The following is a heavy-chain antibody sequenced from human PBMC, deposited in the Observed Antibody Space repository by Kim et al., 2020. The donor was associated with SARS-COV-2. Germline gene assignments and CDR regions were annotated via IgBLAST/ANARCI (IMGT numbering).Heavy chain of an antibody. CDR3: ARDGGIRVFWLAVAGTDYYYGMDV. Sequence: ASVKVSCKASGYTFTGYYMHWVRQAPGQGLEWMGWINPNSGGTNYAQKFQGWVTMTRDTSISTAYMELSRLRSDDTAVYYCARDGGIRVFWLAVAGTDYYYGMDVWGQRTTVTFSS. D-gene: IGHD6-19*01. CDR2: INPNSGGT. J-gene: IGHJ6*02. V-gene: IGHV1-2*04. CDR1: GYTFTGYY.